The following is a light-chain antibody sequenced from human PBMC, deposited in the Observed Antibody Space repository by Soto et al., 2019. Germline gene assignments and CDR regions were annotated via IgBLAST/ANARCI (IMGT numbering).Light chain of an antibody. J-gene: IGLJ1*01. CDR2: GVN. V-gene: IGLV2-14*01. Sequence: QSVLTQPASVSGSPGQSITISCTGSSNDIGTYEYVSWHQHHPGRAPKLIIFGVNDRPSGIPDRFPGSKSGNTASLTIFGLQLEDEAVYYCSSYTTGSTLPWVFGTGTKVTVL. CDR3: SSYTTGSTLPWV. CDR1: SNDIGTYEY.